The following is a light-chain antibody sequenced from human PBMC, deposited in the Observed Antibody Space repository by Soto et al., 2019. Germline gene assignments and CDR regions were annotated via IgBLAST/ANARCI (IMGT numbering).Light chain of an antibody. CDR2: EVN. CDR1: SSDVGYYNS. CDR3: SSSAGRYNFV. V-gene: IGLV2-8*01. Sequence: QSALTQPPSASGSPGQSVTISCTGPSSDVGYYNSVCWYQQHPGKAPKLMIYEVNKRATGVPDRFSGSKSGNTASLTVSGLQAEDEADYYCSSSAGRYNFVFGTGTKLTVL. J-gene: IGLJ1*01.